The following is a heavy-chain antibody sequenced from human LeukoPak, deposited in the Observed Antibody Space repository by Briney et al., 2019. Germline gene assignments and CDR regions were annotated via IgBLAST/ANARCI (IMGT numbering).Heavy chain of an antibody. V-gene: IGHV3-48*01. D-gene: IGHD7-27*01. J-gene: IGHJ4*02. Sequence: PGGSLRLSCAASGFTFTSYSMNWVRQAPGKGLEWVSYITSTSSIISYADSVKGRFTISRDNDKNSLYLQMNSLRAEDTAVYYCARDLNWAFDYWGRGTLVTVSS. CDR2: ITSTSSII. CDR1: GFTFTSYS. CDR3: ARDLNWAFDY.